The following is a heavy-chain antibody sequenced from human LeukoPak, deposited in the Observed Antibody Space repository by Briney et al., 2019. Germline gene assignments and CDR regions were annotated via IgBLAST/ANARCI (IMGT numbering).Heavy chain of an antibody. V-gene: IGHV3-7*04. Sequence: GGSLRLSCAASGFTFSTYTMTWVRQAPGKGLEWVASINQDGGEIHYVDSVKGRFIISRDNAKNSLYLQMDSLTAEDTAVHYCVRAHHPGGWFDPWGQGTLVTVSS. CDR2: INQDGGEI. CDR3: VRAHHPGGWFDP. CDR1: GFTFSTYT. J-gene: IGHJ5*02. D-gene: IGHD3-10*01.